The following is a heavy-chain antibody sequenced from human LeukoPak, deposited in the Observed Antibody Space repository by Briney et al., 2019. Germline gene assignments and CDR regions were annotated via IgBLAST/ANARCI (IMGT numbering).Heavy chain of an antibody. Sequence: GGSLRLSCAASGFTFSSYSMNWVRQAPGKGLEWVSSISSSSSYIYYADSVKGRFTISRDNAKNSLYLQMNSLRAEDTAVYYCARDLASYSSSWGHDYWGQGTLVTVSS. D-gene: IGHD6-13*01. J-gene: IGHJ4*02. CDR2: ISSSSSYI. CDR3: ARDLASYSSSWGHDY. V-gene: IGHV3-21*01. CDR1: GFTFSSYS.